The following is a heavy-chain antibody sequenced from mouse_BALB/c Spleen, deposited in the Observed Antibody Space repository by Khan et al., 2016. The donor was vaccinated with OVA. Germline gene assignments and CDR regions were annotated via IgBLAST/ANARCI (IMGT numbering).Heavy chain of an antibody. D-gene: IGHD2-4*01. Sequence: EVKLLESGPGLVKPSQSLSLTCTVTGYSITSEYAWNWLRQFPGNKLEWMGYINYSGNTRFNPSLKSRTSITRDTSKNQFFLQLNSVTTEDTATDYCARKDYYDYDPFPYWGQGTLVTVSA. J-gene: IGHJ3*01. CDR1: GYSITSEYA. CDR2: INYSGNT. CDR3: ARKDYYDYDPFPY. V-gene: IGHV3-2*02.